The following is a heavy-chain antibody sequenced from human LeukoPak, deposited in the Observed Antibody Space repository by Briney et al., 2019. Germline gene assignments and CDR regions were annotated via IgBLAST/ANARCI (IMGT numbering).Heavy chain of an antibody. V-gene: IGHV3-23*01. Sequence: PGGSLRLSCAASGFTFSSYAMSWVRQAPGKGLEWVSAISGSGGSTYYADSVKGRFTISRDNSKNTLYLQLNSLRAEDTAVYSCAKAARLLWFGEFTSPYWGQGTLVTVSS. CDR3: AKAARLLWFGEFTSPY. CDR2: ISGSGGST. CDR1: GFTFSSYA. D-gene: IGHD3-10*01. J-gene: IGHJ4*02.